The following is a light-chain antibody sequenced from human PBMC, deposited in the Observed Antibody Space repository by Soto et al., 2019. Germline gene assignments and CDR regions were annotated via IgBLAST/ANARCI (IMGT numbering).Light chain of an antibody. CDR2: GAS. J-gene: IGKJ5*01. CDR3: QQRSDSIT. CDR1: QSVTTR. V-gene: IGKV3-11*01. Sequence: IVLTQSPGTLSLSPGERVTLSCRASQSVTTRLAWYQHKPGQAPRLLMSGASSRASGVPVRFSGSGSGTDFTLTISSLEPEDFAVYYCQQRSDSITFGQGTRLEIK.